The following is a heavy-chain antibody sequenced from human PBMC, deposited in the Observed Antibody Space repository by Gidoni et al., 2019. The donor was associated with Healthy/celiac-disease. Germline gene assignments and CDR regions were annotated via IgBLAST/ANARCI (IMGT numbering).Heavy chain of an antibody. V-gene: IGHV4-38-2*02. Sequence: VQLQQSGPPLLKPSETLSLTCAVSVYSISSGYSWGWIRQPPGKGLEWIGSTCHSGSTFYNQSLKSRVTVSVDTNKNQFSLKLSSVNAADTAVDYCARDLNTVNTKDYWGQGTLVTVSS. CDR3: ARDLNTVNTKDY. D-gene: IGHD4-17*01. J-gene: IGHJ4*02. CDR1: VYSISSGYS. CDR2: TCHSGST.